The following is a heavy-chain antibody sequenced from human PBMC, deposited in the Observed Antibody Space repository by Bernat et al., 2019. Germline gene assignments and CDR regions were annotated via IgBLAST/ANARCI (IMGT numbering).Heavy chain of an antibody. J-gene: IGHJ5*02. D-gene: IGHD3-3*01. CDR2: IYYSGST. CDR1: GGSISSSSYY. Sequence: QLQLQESGPGLVKPSETLSLTCTVSGGSISSSSYYWGWIRQPPGKGLEWIGSIYYSGSTYYNPSLKSRVTISVDTSKNQFSLKLSSVTAADTAVYYCAGTSNDFWRVGWFDPWGQGTLVTVSA. CDR3: AGTSNDFWRVGWFDP. V-gene: IGHV4-39*01.